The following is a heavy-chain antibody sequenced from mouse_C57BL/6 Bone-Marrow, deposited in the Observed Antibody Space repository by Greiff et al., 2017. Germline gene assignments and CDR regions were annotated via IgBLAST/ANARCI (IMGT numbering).Heavy chain of an antibody. CDR3: ARYHGSSHWYFDV. J-gene: IGHJ1*03. CDR1: GYTFTSYD. D-gene: IGHD1-1*01. V-gene: IGHV1-85*01. Sequence: VQLVESGPELVKPGASVKLSCKASGYTFTSYDINWVKQRPGQGLEWIGWIYPRDGSTKYNEKFKGKATLTVDTSSSTAYMELHSLTSGDSAVYFCARYHGSSHWYFDVWGTGTTVTVSS. CDR2: IYPRDGST.